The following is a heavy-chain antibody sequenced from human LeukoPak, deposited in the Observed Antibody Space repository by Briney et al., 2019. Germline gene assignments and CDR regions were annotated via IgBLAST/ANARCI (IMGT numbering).Heavy chain of an antibody. J-gene: IGHJ4*02. CDR1: GFTFSSYA. Sequence: GGSLRLSCAASGFTFSSYAMSWVRQAPGKGLEWVSAISGSGGSTYYADSVKGRFTISRDNSKNTLYLQMNSLRAEDTAVYYCAKDLVTMVRGVIPSPFDYWGQGTLATVSS. D-gene: IGHD3-10*01. CDR2: ISGSGGST. CDR3: AKDLVTMVRGVIPSPFDY. V-gene: IGHV3-23*01.